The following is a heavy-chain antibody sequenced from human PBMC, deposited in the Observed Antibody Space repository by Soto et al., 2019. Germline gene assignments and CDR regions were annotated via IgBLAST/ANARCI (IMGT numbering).Heavy chain of an antibody. CDR2: ISDDGSRT. CDR3: VKGGWLDF. D-gene: IGHD3-16*01. CDR1: GFTFNTFE. V-gene: IGHV3-23*01. J-gene: IGHJ5*01. Sequence: RGSLRLSCAASGFTFNTFEMTWVRQAPGRGLEWVSFISDDGSRTYYADAVKGRFTISRDNSKYTLYLQMNSLTVEDTAVYACVKGGWLDFWGQGTLVTGSS.